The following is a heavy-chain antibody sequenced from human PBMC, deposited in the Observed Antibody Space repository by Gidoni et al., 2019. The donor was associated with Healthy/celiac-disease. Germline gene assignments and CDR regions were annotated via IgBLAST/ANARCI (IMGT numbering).Heavy chain of an antibody. V-gene: IGHV4-34*01. CDR3: ARGRLRCGGDCYSANTLEYYFDY. J-gene: IGHJ4*02. CDR2: INHSGST. D-gene: IGHD2-21*02. Sequence: QVQLQQWGAGLLKPSETLSLTCAVYGGSFSGYYWSWIRQPPGKGLEWIGEINHSGSTNYNPSLKSRVTISVDTSKNQFSLKLSSVTAADTAVYYCARGRLRCGGDCYSANTLEYYFDYWGQGTLVTVSS. CDR1: GGSFSGYY.